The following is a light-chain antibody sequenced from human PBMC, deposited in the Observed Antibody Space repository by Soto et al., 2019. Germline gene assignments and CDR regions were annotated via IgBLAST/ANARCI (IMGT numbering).Light chain of an antibody. CDR3: HQYHNWPRT. Sequence: EIVMTQSTATLSLSPGERASLSCRASQSISSNFLAWYQQKPGQAPRLLIYSASTRATGVPDRFSGSGSGTEFTLTIAGLQSEDIAIYYCHQYHNWPRTFGQGTKVDIK. CDR1: QSISSN. CDR2: SAS. V-gene: IGKV3D-15*01. J-gene: IGKJ1*01.